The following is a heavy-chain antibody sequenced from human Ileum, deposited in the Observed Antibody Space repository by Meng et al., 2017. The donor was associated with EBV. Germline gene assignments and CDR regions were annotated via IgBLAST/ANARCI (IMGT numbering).Heavy chain of an antibody. J-gene: IGHJ5*02. V-gene: IGHV3-20*04. CDR3: AQDQNYAGSGSYYVS. D-gene: IGHD3-10*01. CDR2: INWNGGGT. Sequence: EWQLVESWGGVLRPGGSLRLSCAASGFTFDDYDMSWVRQVPGKGLEWVSAINWNGGGTGYVDSVKGRFTISRDNAKNSLYLQMNSLRAEDTAVYYCAQDQNYAGSGSYYVSWGQGTLVTVSS. CDR1: GFTFDDYD.